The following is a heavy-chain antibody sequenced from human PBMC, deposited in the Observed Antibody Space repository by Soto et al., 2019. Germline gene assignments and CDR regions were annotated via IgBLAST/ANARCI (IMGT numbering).Heavy chain of an antibody. Sequence: GGSLRLSCEASGFYFNSYAMSWVRQAPGKGLEWVSHIGANGDSTYYAESVKGRFTISRDNSKNTLYLQMESLRPEDTAVYYCAGGTYLDYWGQGTLVTVS. CDR3: AGGTYLDY. D-gene: IGHD3-16*01. V-gene: IGHV3-23*01. J-gene: IGHJ4*02. CDR1: GFYFNSYA. CDR2: IGANGDST.